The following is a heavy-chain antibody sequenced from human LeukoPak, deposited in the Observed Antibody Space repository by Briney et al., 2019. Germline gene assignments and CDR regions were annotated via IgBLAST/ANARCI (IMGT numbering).Heavy chain of an antibody. CDR2: ISSSSTYI. J-gene: IGHJ3*02. D-gene: IGHD3-9*01. Sequence: PGGSLRLSCAASGFTFSTYTMDWVRQAPGKGLEWVSSISSSSTYIYYADSVKGRFTISRDNAKNSLYLQMNSLRAEDTAVYYCARVGYFDWGRDDAFDIWGQGTMVTVSS. V-gene: IGHV3-21*01. CDR3: ARVGYFDWGRDDAFDI. CDR1: GFTFSTYT.